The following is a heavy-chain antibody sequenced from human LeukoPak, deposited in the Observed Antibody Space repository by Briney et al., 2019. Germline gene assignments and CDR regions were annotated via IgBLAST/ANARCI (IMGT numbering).Heavy chain of an antibody. CDR1: GSRFTSYW. CDR2: IYPGDSET. J-gene: IGHJ4*02. D-gene: IGHD3-10*01. V-gene: IGHV5-51*01. CDR3: ARVGLYYYGSGSFPDY. Sequence: GESLKISCKGSGSRFTSYWIGWVRQMPGKGLEWMGIIYPGDSETRYSPSFQGQVTISADKSLSTAYLQWSSLKASDTAMYYCARVGLYYYGSGSFPDYWGQGTLVTVSS.